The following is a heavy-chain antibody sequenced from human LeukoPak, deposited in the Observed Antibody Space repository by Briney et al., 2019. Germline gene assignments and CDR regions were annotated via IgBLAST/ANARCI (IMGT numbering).Heavy chain of an antibody. Sequence: ASVKVSCKASGYTFTGYYMNWVRQAPGQGLEWMGRINPNSGGTNYAQKFQGRVTMTRDTSTSTAYMELSRLRSDDTAVYYCARVGDGLNDAFDIWGRGTMVTVSS. CDR1: GYTFTGYY. CDR2: INPNSGGT. J-gene: IGHJ3*02. D-gene: IGHD5-24*01. V-gene: IGHV1-2*06. CDR3: ARVGDGLNDAFDI.